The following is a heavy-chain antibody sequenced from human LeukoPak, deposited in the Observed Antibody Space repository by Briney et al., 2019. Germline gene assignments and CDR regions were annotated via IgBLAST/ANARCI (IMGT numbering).Heavy chain of an antibody. Sequence: KASETLSLTCTVSGGSISSSSYYWGWIRQPPGKGLEWIGSIYHSGSTNYNPSLKSRVTISVDTSKNQFSLKLSSVTAADTAVYYCAREVSGYDGYFYYMDVWGTGTTVTVSS. CDR2: IYHSGST. J-gene: IGHJ6*03. D-gene: IGHD5-12*01. CDR3: AREVSGYDGYFYYMDV. V-gene: IGHV4-39*07. CDR1: GGSISSSSYY.